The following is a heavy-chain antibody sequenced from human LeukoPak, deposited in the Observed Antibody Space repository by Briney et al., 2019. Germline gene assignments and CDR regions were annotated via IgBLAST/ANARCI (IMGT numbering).Heavy chain of an antibody. Sequence: ASVKVSCKASGYTFTSYDINWVRQATGQGLEWMGWMNPNSGNTGYAQKFQGRVTMTRNTSISTAYMELSSLRSEDTAVYYCASLAILWFGVDGAFDIWGQGTMVTVSS. J-gene: IGHJ3*02. CDR3: ASLAILWFGVDGAFDI. V-gene: IGHV1-8*01. CDR1: GYTFTSYD. CDR2: MNPNSGNT. D-gene: IGHD3-10*01.